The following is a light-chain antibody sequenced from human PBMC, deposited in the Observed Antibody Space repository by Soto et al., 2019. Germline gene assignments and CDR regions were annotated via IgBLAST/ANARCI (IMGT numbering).Light chain of an antibody. V-gene: IGLV2-14*03. CDR3: SSYTTSNTRQIV. Sequence: SALTRPASVSRSRGQSINISYTGTSSDVGGYNYVSWYQHHPGKAPKLMIFDVSNRPSGVSNRFSGSKSGNTASLTISGLQPEDEADYYCSSYTTSNTRQIVFGTGTKVTVL. J-gene: IGLJ1*01. CDR1: SSDVGGYNY. CDR2: DVS.